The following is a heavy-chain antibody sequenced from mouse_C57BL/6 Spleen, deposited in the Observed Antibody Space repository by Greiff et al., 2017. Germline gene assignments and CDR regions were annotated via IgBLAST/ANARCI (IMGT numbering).Heavy chain of an antibody. CDR1: GYTFTSYW. Sequence: VQLQQPGAELVKPGASVKLSCKASGYTFTSYWMQWVKQRPGQGLEWIGEIDPSDSYTNYNQKFKGKATLTVDTSSSTAYMQLSSLTSEDSAVYYCARSIWAYYGSSYAMDYWGQGTSVTVSS. CDR3: ARSIWAYYGSSYAMDY. CDR2: IDPSDSYT. V-gene: IGHV1-50*01. D-gene: IGHD1-1*01. J-gene: IGHJ4*01.